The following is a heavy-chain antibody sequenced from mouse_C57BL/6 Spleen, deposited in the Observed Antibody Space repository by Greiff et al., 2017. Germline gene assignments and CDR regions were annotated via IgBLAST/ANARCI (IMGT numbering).Heavy chain of an antibody. J-gene: IGHJ2*01. CDR3: ARKYDGDY. Sequence: QVQLKQPGAELVKPGASVKLSCKASGYTFTSYWMQWVKQRPGQGLEWIGEIDPSDSYTNYNQKFKGKATLTVDTSSSTAYMQLSSLTSEDSAVYYCARKYDGDYWGQGTTLTVSS. D-gene: IGHD2-14*01. V-gene: IGHV1-50*01. CDR2: IDPSDSYT. CDR1: GYTFTSYW.